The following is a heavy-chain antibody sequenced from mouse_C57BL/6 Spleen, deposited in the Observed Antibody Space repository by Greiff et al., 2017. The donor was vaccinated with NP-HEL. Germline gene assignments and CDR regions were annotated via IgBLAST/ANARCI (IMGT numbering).Heavy chain of an antibody. CDR3: GGGGYGWFAD. CDR2: ISSGSSTI. V-gene: IGHV5-17*01. J-gene: IGHJ3*01. Sequence: EVKLVESGGGLVKPGGSLKLSCAASGFTFSDYGMHWVRQAPEKGLEWAAYISSGSSTIYYADTVKGRFTISRDNAKNPLFLQMTSLRSEAPAMFFCGGGGYGWFADWGQGGLVTVSA. D-gene: IGHD1-1*02. CDR1: GFTFSDYG.